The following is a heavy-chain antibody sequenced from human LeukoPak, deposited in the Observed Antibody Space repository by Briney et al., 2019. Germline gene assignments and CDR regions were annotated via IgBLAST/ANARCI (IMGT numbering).Heavy chain of an antibody. CDR3: ARSIAAADHYYFDY. CDR1: GYSFTSYW. Sequence: GESLQISCKGSGYSFTSYWIGWVRQMPGKGLEGMGIIYPGDSDTRYSPSFEGQVTISADKSSSDAYLQWSSLKASDAAMYYCARSIAAADHYYFDYWGQGTLVTVSS. D-gene: IGHD6-13*01. CDR2: IYPGDSDT. V-gene: IGHV5-51*01. J-gene: IGHJ4*02.